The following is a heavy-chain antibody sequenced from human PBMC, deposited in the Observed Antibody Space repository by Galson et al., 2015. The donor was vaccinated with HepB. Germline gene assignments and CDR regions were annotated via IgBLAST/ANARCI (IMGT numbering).Heavy chain of an antibody. D-gene: IGHD6-13*01. CDR3: ARDVGYSSSWGFSFDY. CDR1: GFTFSSYA. J-gene: IGHJ4*02. CDR2: ISYDGSNK. Sequence: SLRLSCAASGFTFSSYAMHWVRQAPGKGLEWVAVISYDGSNKYYADSVKGRFTISRDNSKNTLYLQMNSLRAEDTAVYYCARDVGYSSSWGFSFDYWGQGTLVTVSS. V-gene: IGHV3-30-3*01.